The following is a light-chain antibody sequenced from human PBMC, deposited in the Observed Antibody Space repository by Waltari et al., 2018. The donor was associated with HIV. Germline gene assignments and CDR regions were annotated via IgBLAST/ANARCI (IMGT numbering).Light chain of an antibody. CDR2: GKN. V-gene: IGLV3-19*01. CDR1: SLRSSY. CDR3: NSRDSSGNHLRVV. Sequence: SSELPQDTAVSVALGQTFRITCQGVSLRSSYSSWSHKKPGQAPVLVIYGKNKRPSRIPDRFAGSRSGNTASVTITGAQAEEEADYYCNSRDSSGNHLRVVFGGGTKLTVL. J-gene: IGLJ2*01.